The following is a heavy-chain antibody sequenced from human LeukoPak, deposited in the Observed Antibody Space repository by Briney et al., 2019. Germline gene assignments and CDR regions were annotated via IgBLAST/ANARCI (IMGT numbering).Heavy chain of an antibody. D-gene: IGHD6-19*01. CDR1: GGSISSYY. CDR3: ARTITVAGKYYFDY. Sequence: PETLSLTCTVSGGSISSYYWSWIRQPPGKGLEWIGYIYYSGSTNYNPSLKSRVTISVDTSKNQFSLTLSSVTAADTAVYYCARTITVAGKYYFDYWGQGTLVTVSS. J-gene: IGHJ4*02. V-gene: IGHV4-59*08. CDR2: IYYSGST.